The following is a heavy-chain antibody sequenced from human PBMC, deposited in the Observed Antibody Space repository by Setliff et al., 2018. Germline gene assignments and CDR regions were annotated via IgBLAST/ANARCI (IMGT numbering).Heavy chain of an antibody. V-gene: IGHV4-61*09. CDR3: ARMSGFLYIDV. CDR1: GGSISNTYYY. J-gene: IGHJ6*03. D-gene: IGHD3-3*01. Sequence: SETLSLTCTVSGGSISNTYYYWSWIRQPAGQGLEWIGQIYTSWSTNYNPSLKSRVTISVDTSKNQFSLKLSSVAAADTAVYYCARMSGFLYIDVWGKGTTVTVSS. CDR2: IYTSWST.